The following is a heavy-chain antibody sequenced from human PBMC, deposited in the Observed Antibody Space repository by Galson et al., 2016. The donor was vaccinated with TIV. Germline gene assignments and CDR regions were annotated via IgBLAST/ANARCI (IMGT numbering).Heavy chain of an antibody. V-gene: IGHV3-66*02. D-gene: IGHD2-21*01. CDR3: TRERRFCGNNCYLSYYYGMDV. CDR2: MSSGGSL. CDR1: AFTVSDNY. Sequence: LRLSCAASAFTVSDNYMTWVRQAPGKGLEWVAIMSSGGSLNYADFVRGRFTVSRDTTKNTLYLQMNSLRTDDTAIYYCTRERRFCGNNCYLSYYYGMDVWGQGTTVTVSS. J-gene: IGHJ6*02.